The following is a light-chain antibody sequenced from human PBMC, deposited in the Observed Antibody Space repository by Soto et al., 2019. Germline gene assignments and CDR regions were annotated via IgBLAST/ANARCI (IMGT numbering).Light chain of an antibody. Sequence: EIVLTQSPGTLSLSPGERATLSCKASQSVSSIFLAWYQQKPGQAPRPLIYGASRRATGIPDRFSGSGSGTDFPLTINRLEPEDFAVYYCQQYDSSRTFGQGTKVEMK. CDR2: GAS. CDR3: QQYDSSRT. V-gene: IGKV3-20*01. CDR1: QSVSSIF. J-gene: IGKJ1*01.